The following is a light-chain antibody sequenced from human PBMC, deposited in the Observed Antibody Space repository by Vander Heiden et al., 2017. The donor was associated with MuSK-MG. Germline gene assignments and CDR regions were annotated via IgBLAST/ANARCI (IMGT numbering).Light chain of an antibody. CDR3: NSRDSIGNHRDVV. CDR2: AKN. Sequence: SSELTQDPAVSVALGQTVRITCQGDSLRCYYASWYQHKPGQAPLLFIYAKNNRPSLIPDRFSGSSSVTTTSLTISVAQAEHEADYYCNSRDSIGNHRDVVFGGGTKLTVL. J-gene: IGLJ2*01. CDR1: SLRCYY. V-gene: IGLV3-19*01.